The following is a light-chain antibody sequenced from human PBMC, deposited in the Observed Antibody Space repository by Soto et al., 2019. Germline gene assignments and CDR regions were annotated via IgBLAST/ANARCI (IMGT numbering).Light chain of an antibody. V-gene: IGKV3-20*01. CDR1: QSVRSSY. CDR3: QQYGSSPRIT. J-gene: IGKJ3*01. Sequence: EIVLTQSPGTLSLSPGERATLSCRASQSVRSSYLAWYQQKPGQAPRLLIYGASSRATGIPDRFSGSGSGTDFPLTIGRLEPEDFAVYYCQQYGSSPRITFGPGTKVDIK. CDR2: GAS.